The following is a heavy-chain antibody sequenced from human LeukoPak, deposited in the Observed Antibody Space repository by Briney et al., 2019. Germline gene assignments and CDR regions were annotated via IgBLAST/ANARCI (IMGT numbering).Heavy chain of an antibody. J-gene: IGHJ4*02. Sequence: ASVKVSCKASGYTFTGYYMHWVRQAPGQGLEWMGRINPNSGGTNYAQKFQGRVTITRDTSISTAYMEPSRLRSDDTAVYYCARSGSSSGWYGYWGQGTLVTVAS. CDR1: GYTFTGYY. D-gene: IGHD6-19*01. CDR2: INPNSGGT. CDR3: ARSGSSSGWYGY. V-gene: IGHV1-2*06.